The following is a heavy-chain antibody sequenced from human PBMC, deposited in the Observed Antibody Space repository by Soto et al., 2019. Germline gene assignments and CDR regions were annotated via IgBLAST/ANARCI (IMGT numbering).Heavy chain of an antibody. CDR2: INYSGST. CDR3: ARQLAYYGSGSSP. D-gene: IGHD3-10*01. J-gene: IGHJ4*02. CDR1: GGSVSSSEFY. Sequence: SETLSLTCTVSGGSVSSSEFYWGWIRQAPGKGLEWIGSINYSGSTHYNPSLKSRLTIYVDTSKNQFSLKLSPVTAADTAVYYCARQLAYYGSGSSPWGQGTLVTVSS. V-gene: IGHV4-39*01.